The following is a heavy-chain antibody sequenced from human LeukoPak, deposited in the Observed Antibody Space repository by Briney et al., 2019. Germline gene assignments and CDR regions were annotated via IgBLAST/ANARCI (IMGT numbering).Heavy chain of an antibody. CDR2: INPNSGGT. CDR3: ARVKPIAAAGLRTFDY. D-gene: IGHD6-13*01. Sequence: ASVKVSCKASGGTFSSYAISWVRQAPGQGLEWMGRINPNSGGTNYAQKFQGRVTMTRDTSISTAYMELSRLRSDDTAVYYCARVKPIAAAGLRTFDYWGQGTLVTVSS. V-gene: IGHV1-2*06. J-gene: IGHJ4*02. CDR1: GGTFSSYA.